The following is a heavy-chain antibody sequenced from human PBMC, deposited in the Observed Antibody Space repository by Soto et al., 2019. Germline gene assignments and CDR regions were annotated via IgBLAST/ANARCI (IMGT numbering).Heavy chain of an antibody. D-gene: IGHD3-10*01. Sequence: EVQLLESGGGLVQPGGSLRLSCAASGFTFSSYAMSWVRQAPGKGLEWVSAISGSGGSTYYADSVKVRFTISRDNSKNTLYLQMNSLRAEDTAVYYCAKSGLLWFGVYLNPWDYYYGMDVWGQWTTITVSS. J-gene: IGHJ6*02. V-gene: IGHV3-23*01. CDR3: AKSGLLWFGVYLNPWDYYYGMDV. CDR2: ISGSGGST. CDR1: GFTFSSYA.